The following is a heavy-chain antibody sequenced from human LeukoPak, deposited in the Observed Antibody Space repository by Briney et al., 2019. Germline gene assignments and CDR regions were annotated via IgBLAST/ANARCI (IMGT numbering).Heavy chain of an antibody. CDR3: ARESARCGGDCNDY. Sequence: GGSLRLSCAASGFTFSNYEMNWVRQAPGKGLEWVSYITGSGNSINYADSVRGRFTISRDNAGNSLYLQMYSLRAEDTAVYYCARESARCGGDCNDYWGQGTLVAVSS. V-gene: IGHV3-48*03. CDR1: GFTFSNYE. CDR2: ITGSGNSI. J-gene: IGHJ4*02. D-gene: IGHD2-21*02.